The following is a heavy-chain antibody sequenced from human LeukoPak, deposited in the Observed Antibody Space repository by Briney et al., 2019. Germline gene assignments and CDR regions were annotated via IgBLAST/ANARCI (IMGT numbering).Heavy chain of an antibody. CDR1: GFSFSSYG. CDR3: AAVTTQYYYYYYMDV. Sequence: GGSLRLSCAGSGFSFSSYGMHWVRQAPGKGLEWMAFIRSDGSNKYYADSVKGRFTISRDNSKNTLYLQMNSLRAEDTAVYYCAAVTTQYYYYYYMDVWGKGTTVTISS. D-gene: IGHD4-17*01. CDR2: IRSDGSNK. J-gene: IGHJ6*03. V-gene: IGHV3-30*02.